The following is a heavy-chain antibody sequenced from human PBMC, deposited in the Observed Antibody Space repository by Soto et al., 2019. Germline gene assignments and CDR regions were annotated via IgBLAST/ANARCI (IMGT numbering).Heavy chain of an antibody. CDR3: ESDCSSHTCYRQGGMDV. CDR2: ISYAVSYM. J-gene: IGHJ6*02. CDR1: GFSLNSYA. D-gene: IGHD2-2*02. Sequence: ESGGGVVQPGRSLTLSCAASGFSLNSYAMHWVRQAPGKGLEWVAVISYAVSYMFYRDSVKGRFTISRDNSKNTVYLQVDSLRTEDTAVYYCESDCSSHTCYRQGGMDVWGQGTTVTVSS. V-gene: IGHV3-30-3*01.